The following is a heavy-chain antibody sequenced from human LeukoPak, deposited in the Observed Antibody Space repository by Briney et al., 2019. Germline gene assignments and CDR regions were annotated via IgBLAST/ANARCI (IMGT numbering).Heavy chain of an antibody. CDR1: GFAFGRYA. V-gene: IGHV3-33*01. D-gene: IGHD3-22*01. CDR3: VRDVQGREKTVVGDY. Sequence: GGSLRLSCAASGFAFGRYAMHWVRQPPGKGLEWVAVISFDKTTKDYGDSVKGRFTISRDNSENKVYLQMNNVRVDDTAVYYCVRDVQGREKTVVGDYWGQGTRVTVSS. CDR2: ISFDKTTK. J-gene: IGHJ4*02.